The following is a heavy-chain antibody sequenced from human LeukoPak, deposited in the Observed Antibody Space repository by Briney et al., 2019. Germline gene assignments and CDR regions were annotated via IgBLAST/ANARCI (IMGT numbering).Heavy chain of an antibody. D-gene: IGHD2-2*01. V-gene: IGHV3-23*01. CDR2: ISGSGGST. CDR1: GFTFSSYA. Sequence: PGGSLRLSCAASGFTFSSYAMSWVRQAPGKGLEWVSVISGSGGSTYYADSVKGRFTISRDNSKNTLYLQMNSLRAEDTAVYYCANHLGYCSSTSCLWGQGTLVTVSS. CDR3: ANHLGYCSSTSCL. J-gene: IGHJ4*02.